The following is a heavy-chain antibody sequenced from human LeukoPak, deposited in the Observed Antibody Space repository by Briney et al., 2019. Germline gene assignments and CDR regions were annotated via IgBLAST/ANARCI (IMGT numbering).Heavy chain of an antibody. CDR1: GFTFRSYE. V-gene: IGHV3-48*03. CDR3: ARDRGPEPDY. Sequence: GGSLRLSCAASGFTFRSYEMNWVRQAPGTGLEWVSYISTTGSAMYYADSVKGRFTTSRDNAKNSLHLQMNSLRAEDTAVYYCARDRGPEPDYWGQGTLVTVSS. CDR2: ISTTGSAM. J-gene: IGHJ4*02. D-gene: IGHD3-10*01.